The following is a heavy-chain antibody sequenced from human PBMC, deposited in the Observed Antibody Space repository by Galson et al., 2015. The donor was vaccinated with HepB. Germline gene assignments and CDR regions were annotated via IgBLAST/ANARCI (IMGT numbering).Heavy chain of an antibody. CDR2: INWNGGST. CDR1: GFTFDDYG. D-gene: IGHD3-22*01. CDR3: ARDGPIDSSGYYFDY. J-gene: IGHJ4*02. V-gene: IGHV3-20*04. Sequence: SLRLSCAASGFTFDDYGMSWVRQAPGKGLEWVSGINWNGGSTGYADSVKGRFTISRDNAKNSLYLQMNSLRAEDTALYYCARDGPIDSSGYYFDYWGQGTLVTVSS.